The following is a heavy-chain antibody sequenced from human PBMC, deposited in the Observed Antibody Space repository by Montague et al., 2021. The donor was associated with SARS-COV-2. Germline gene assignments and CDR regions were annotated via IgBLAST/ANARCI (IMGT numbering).Heavy chain of an antibody. CDR2: IRHYGSP. Sequence: SETLSLTCVVYGGSFGGYYWTWIRQTPGKGLEWIGEIRHYGSPNYNPSANPSLKSLVTMSIDTSKNQFSLRLTSVSAADTAVYYCVRGGYGDRSSDWSQGTLVTVSS. D-gene: IGHD5-12*01. CDR1: GGSFGGYY. CDR3: VRGGYGDRSSD. J-gene: IGHJ1*01. V-gene: IGHV4-34*01.